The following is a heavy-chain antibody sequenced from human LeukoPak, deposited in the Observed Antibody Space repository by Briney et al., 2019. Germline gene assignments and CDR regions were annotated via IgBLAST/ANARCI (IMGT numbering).Heavy chain of an antibody. V-gene: IGHV3-7*03. CDR3: ASLSSTYYYDSSGYHNAFDI. J-gene: IGHJ3*02. Sequence: SGGSLRLSCAASGFTFSSYWMSWVRQAPGKGLEWVANIKQDGSEKYYVDSVKGRFTISRDNAKNSLYLQMNSLRAEDTAVYYCASLSSTYYYDSSGYHNAFDIWGQGTMVTVSP. D-gene: IGHD3-22*01. CDR2: IKQDGSEK. CDR1: GFTFSSYW.